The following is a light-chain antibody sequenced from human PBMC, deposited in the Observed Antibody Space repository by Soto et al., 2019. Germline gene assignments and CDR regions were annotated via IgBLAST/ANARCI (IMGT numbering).Light chain of an antibody. V-gene: IGLV2-14*01. Sequence: QSALTQPASVSGSPGQSITISCTGTSSDVGGYNYVSWYQHHPGKAPKLIIYEVDTRPSGVSNRFSGSKSGNTASLTISGLQAEDEADYHCSSYTTSSTLVVFGTGTKLTVL. CDR1: SSDVGGYNY. CDR3: SSYTTSSTLVV. CDR2: EVD. J-gene: IGLJ1*01.